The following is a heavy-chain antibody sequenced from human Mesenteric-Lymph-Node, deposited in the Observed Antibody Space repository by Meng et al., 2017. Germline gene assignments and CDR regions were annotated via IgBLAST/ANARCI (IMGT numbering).Heavy chain of an antibody. D-gene: IGHD6-13*01. CDR2: ISGNAGSS. Sequence: GESLKISCAASGFTFRAYGMSWVRQAPGKGPEWVSGISGNAGSSHYADSVKGRFTISRDNSKNTLFLHMNSLRAEDTAVYFCANFHAGGRDTSSWYNYFDYWGQGTLVTVSS. J-gene: IGHJ4*02. V-gene: IGHV3-23*01. CDR3: ANFHAGGRDTSSWYNYFDY. CDR1: GFTFRAYG.